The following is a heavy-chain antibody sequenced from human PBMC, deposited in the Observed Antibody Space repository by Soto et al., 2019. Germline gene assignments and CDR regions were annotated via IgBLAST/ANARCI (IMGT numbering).Heavy chain of an antibody. V-gene: IGHV1-18*01. D-gene: IGHD3-3*01. CDR2: ISAYNGNT. CDR1: GYTFTSYG. Sequence: GASVKVSCKASGYTFTSYGISWVRQAPGQGLEWMGWISAYNGNTNYAQKLQGRVTMTTDTSTSTAYMELRSLRSDDTAVYYCARVSNYDFGSGENWFDPWGQGTLVPVSS. J-gene: IGHJ5*02. CDR3: ARVSNYDFGSGENWFDP.